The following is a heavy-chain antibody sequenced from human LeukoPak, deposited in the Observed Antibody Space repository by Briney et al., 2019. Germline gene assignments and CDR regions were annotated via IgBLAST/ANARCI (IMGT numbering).Heavy chain of an antibody. D-gene: IGHD6-6*01. J-gene: IGHJ4*02. Sequence: PSETLSLTCTVSGGSISSYYWSWIRQPAGKGLEWIGRIYTSGSTNYNPSLKSRVTMSVDTSKNQFSLKLSSVTAADTAVYYCARDTPLPWYSSSPYYFDYWGQGTLVTVSS. CDR3: ARDTPLPWYSSSPYYFDY. CDR2: IYTSGST. CDR1: GGSISSYY. V-gene: IGHV4-4*07.